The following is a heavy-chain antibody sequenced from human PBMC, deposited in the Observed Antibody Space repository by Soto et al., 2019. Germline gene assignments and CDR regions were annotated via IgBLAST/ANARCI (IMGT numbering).Heavy chain of an antibody. Sequence: KPSETLSLTCAVYGGSFSGYYWSWIRQPPGKGLEWIGEINHSGSTNYNPSLKSRVTISVDTSKNQFSLKLSSVTAADTAVYYCARDGGIYVWGSYRYLGYFQHWGQGTLVTVSS. CDR3: ARDGGIYVWGSYRYLGYFQH. CDR2: INHSGST. V-gene: IGHV4-34*01. CDR1: GGSFSGYY. D-gene: IGHD3-16*02. J-gene: IGHJ1*01.